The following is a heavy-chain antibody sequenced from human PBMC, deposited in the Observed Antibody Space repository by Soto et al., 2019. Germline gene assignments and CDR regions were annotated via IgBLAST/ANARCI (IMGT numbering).Heavy chain of an antibody. CDR1: GFTFSDYY. D-gene: IGHD6-13*01. Sequence: QVQLVESGGGLVKPGGSLRLSCAVSGFTFSDYYMSWIRQAPGKGLEWFSYISSSDTIYYADSVKGRFTISRDNAKNSLYLQMNSLRAEDTAVYYCARDGGIGGWYFALWGRGTLVTVSS. CDR2: ISSSDTI. CDR3: ARDGGIGGWYFAL. J-gene: IGHJ2*01. V-gene: IGHV3-11*01.